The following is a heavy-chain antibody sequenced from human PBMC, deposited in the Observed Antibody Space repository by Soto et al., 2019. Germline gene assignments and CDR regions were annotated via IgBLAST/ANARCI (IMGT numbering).Heavy chain of an antibody. CDR2: AAYSGGT. J-gene: IGHJ4*02. CDR3: AKVVVGATSHSDFDS. Sequence: SETLSLTCTVSGGSIANNNYFWGWVRQPPGKGLEWIGSAAYSGGTYKNPSLKSRVTVSVDTSKNQFSLKLTSVTAADTAVYYCAKVVVGATSHSDFDSWGQGTLVTVS. CDR1: GGSIANNNYF. D-gene: IGHD2-15*01. V-gene: IGHV4-39*01.